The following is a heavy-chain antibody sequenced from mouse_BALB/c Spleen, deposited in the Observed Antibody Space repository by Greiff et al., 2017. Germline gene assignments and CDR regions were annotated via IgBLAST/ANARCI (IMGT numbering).Heavy chain of an antibody. Sequence: VKLQESGPGLVAPSQSLSITCTVSGFSLTGYGVNWVRQPPGKGLEWLGMIWGDGSTDYNSALKSRLSISKDNSKSQVFLKMNSLQTDDTARYYCAREDRYERGYAMDYWGQGTSVTVSS. CDR2: IWGDGST. CDR1: GFSLTGYG. D-gene: IGHD2-14*01. V-gene: IGHV2-6-7*01. CDR3: AREDRYERGYAMDY. J-gene: IGHJ4*01.